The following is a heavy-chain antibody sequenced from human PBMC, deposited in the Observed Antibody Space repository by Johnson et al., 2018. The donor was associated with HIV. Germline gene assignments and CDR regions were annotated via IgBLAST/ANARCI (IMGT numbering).Heavy chain of an antibody. J-gene: IGHJ3*02. V-gene: IGHV3-33*06. Sequence: VQLVESGGGVVQPGTSLRLSCVPSGFTFSSYGMHWVRQAPGKGLEWVATTWFDGTNQYYADSVKGRSTISRDNFKNTFYLQMNSLRGDDRAGYYCAKDPSDFGADWAFDIWGQGKMGTVSS. D-gene: IGHD3-10*01. CDR2: TWFDGTNQ. CDR3: AKDPSDFGADWAFDI. CDR1: GFTFSSYG.